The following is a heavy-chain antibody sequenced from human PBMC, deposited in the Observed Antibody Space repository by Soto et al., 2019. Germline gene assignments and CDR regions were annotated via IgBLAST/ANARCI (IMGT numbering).Heavy chain of an antibody. D-gene: IGHD6-13*01. CDR3: AHSPYSSSLTDAFDI. J-gene: IGHJ3*02. CDR2: IYWDDDK. CDR1: GFSLSTGGVG. V-gene: IGHV2-5*02. Sequence: SGPTLVNPTQTLTLTCTFSGFSLSTGGVGGGWIRQPPGKALEWLALIYWDDDKRYSPSLKSRLTITKDNSKNQVVLTMTNMDPVDTATYYCAHSPYSSSLTDAFDIWGQGTLFTVSS.